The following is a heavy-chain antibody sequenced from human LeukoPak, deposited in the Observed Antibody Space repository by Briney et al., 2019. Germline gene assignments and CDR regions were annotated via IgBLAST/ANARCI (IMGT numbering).Heavy chain of an antibody. J-gene: IGHJ5*02. CDR2: IIPIFGTA. D-gene: IGHD1-26*01. Sequence: ASVKVSCKASGGTFSSYAISWVRQAPGQGLEWMGGIIPIFGTANYAQKFQGRVTITADKSTSTAYMELSSLRSEDTAVYYCARDNSVGETAWWFDPWGQGTLVTVSS. V-gene: IGHV1-69*06. CDR1: GGTFSSYA. CDR3: ARDNSVGETAWWFDP.